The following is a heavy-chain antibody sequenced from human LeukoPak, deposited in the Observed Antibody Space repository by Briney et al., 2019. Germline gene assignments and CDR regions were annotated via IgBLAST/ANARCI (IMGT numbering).Heavy chain of an antibody. J-gene: IGHJ5*02. CDR1: GYTFTSYD. CDR2: MNPNTGNR. CDR3: ARMDGTAIKNWFDP. V-gene: IGHV1-8*01. D-gene: IGHD6-19*01. Sequence: GSVKVSCKASGYTFTSYDINWVRQATGQGLEWVGWMNPNTGNRGYAQKFQGRVTMTRNTSISTAYMELSSLRSEDTAVYYCARMDGTAIKNWFDPWGQGTLVTVSS.